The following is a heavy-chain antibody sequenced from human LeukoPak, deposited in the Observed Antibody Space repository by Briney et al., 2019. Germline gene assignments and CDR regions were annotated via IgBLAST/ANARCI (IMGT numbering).Heavy chain of an antibody. V-gene: IGHV4-4*07. CDR2: IYPSGST. D-gene: IGHD1-1*01. Sequence: SETLSLTCTVSGGSISNYWSWIRQPAGKGLELIGRIYPSGSTNYNPSLKSRVTMSVDTSKNQFSLKLSSVTAANTAVYYRARAPTGTGGWNWFDPWGQGTLVTVSS. CDR1: GGSISNY. J-gene: IGHJ5*02. CDR3: ARAPTGTGGWNWFDP.